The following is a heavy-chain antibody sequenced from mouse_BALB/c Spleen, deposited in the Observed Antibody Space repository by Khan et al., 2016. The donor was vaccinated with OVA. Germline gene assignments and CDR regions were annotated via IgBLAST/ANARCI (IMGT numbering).Heavy chain of an antibody. J-gene: IGHJ3*01. Sequence: EVQLVESGGGLVQPGGSRKLSCAASGFTFSDYGMAWVRQAPGKGPEWVAFISDLVYSPYYADTVTGRFTISRENTKNTLYLEMSSLRSEDTAMYYGARGGGTAPFAYWGLGTLVTVSA. CDR3: ARGGGTAPFAY. CDR1: GFTFSDYG. V-gene: IGHV5-15*02. D-gene: IGHD1-2*01. CDR2: ISDLVYSP.